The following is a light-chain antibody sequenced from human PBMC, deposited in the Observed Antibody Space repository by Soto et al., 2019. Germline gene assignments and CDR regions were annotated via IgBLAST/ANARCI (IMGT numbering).Light chain of an antibody. Sequence: LTQPPSASGSPGQSVTISCAGTINDVGGYNYVSWYQQHPGKVPQPMIYQVTKRPSGVPDRFSASKSDTTASLTISGLQAEDEGDYYCMSYAGGNRFVFGTGTKVTVL. CDR1: INDVGGYNY. V-gene: IGLV2-8*01. CDR2: QVT. CDR3: MSYAGGNRFV. J-gene: IGLJ1*01.